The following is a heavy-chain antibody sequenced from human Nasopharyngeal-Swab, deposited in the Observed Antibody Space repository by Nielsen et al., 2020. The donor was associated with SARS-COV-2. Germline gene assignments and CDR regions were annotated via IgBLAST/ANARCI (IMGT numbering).Heavy chain of an antibody. CDR1: GYTFTSHA. CDR2: INAGNSNT. Sequence: ASVKVSCKASGYTFTSHAMHWVRQAPGQRLEWMGWINAGNSNTKYSQKFQGRVTITRDTSATTAYMELSSLRSEDTAVYFCTRGVGYSSSWYLGYWGQGTLVTVSS. J-gene: IGHJ4*02. CDR3: TRGVGYSSSWYLGY. V-gene: IGHV1-3*01. D-gene: IGHD6-13*01.